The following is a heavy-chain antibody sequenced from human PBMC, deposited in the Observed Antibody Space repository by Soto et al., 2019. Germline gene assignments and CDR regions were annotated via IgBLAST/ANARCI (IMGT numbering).Heavy chain of an antibody. CDR2: IYHTGIT. V-gene: IGHV4-31*03. J-gene: IGHJ5*02. CDR3: VRGPPKIGNWFDP. CDR1: GGSINSGDYY. Sequence: QVQLQESGPGLVKPSQTLSLTCTVSGGSINSGDYYWSWIRQHPGKGLQWIAYIYHTGITYRNQSLKSRITMSVDTAKNQFSLNLSSVTAADTAMYYCVRGPPKIGNWFDPWGQGTLVTVSS. D-gene: IGHD3-10*01.